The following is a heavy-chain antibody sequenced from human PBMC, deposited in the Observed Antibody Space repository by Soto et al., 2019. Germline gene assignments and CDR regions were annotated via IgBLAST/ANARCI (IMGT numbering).Heavy chain of an antibody. D-gene: IGHD6-19*01. V-gene: IGHV4-31*03. CDR3: ARDLRAGRPSYYYYGMDV. Sequence: SETLSLTCTVSGGSISSGGYYWSWIRQHPGKGLEWIGYIYYSGSTYYNPSLKSRVTISVDTSKNQFSLKLSSVTAADTAVYYCARDLRAGRPSYYYYGMDVWGQGNPGHRLL. CDR1: GGSISSGGYY. CDR2: IYYSGST. J-gene: IGHJ6*02.